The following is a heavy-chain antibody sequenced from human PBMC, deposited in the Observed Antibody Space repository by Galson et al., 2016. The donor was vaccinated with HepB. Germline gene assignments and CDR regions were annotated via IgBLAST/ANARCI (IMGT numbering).Heavy chain of an antibody. J-gene: IGHJ1*01. Sequence: SLRLSCAASGFIFSGYALQWVRQAPGKGLEWVALISHDGSNTYYADSVKGRITVSRDNSKSTLYLRMNSLRAEDTAVYFCARSGFDRCPGDSWGQGT. CDR3: ARSGFDRCPGDS. V-gene: IGHV3-30-3*01. CDR2: ISHDGSNT. D-gene: IGHD5-12*01. CDR1: GFIFSGYA.